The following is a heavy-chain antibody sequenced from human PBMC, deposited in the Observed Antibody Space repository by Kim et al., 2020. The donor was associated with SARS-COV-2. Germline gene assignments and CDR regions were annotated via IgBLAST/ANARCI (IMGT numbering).Heavy chain of an antibody. V-gene: IGHV3-21*01. CDR1: GFTFSSYS. J-gene: IGHJ4*02. CDR2: ISSSSSYI. D-gene: IGHD6-13*01. CDR3: ASDTGYSSSWTAGGGYYFDY. Sequence: GGSLRLSCAASGFTFSSYSMNWVRQAPGKGLEWVSSISSSSSYIYYADSVKGRFTISRDNAKNSLYLQMNSLRAEDTAVYYCASDTGYSSSWTAGGGYYFDYWGKGTLVTVPS.